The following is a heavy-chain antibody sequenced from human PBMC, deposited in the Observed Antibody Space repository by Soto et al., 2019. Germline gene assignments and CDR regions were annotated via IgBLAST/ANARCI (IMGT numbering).Heavy chain of an antibody. CDR3: ARGRTDY. V-gene: IGHV3-30-3*01. CDR2: ISYDGSNK. J-gene: IGHJ4*02. CDR1: GFTFSSYA. Sequence: PGGSLRLSCAASGFTFSSYAMHWVRQAPGKGLEWVAVISYDGSNKYYADSVKGRFTISRDNSKNTLYLQMNSLRAGDTAVYYCARGRTDYWGQGTLVTVSS.